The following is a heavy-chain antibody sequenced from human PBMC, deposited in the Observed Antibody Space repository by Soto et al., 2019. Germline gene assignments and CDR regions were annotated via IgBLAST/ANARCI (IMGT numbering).Heavy chain of an antibody. CDR2: IIPIFGTA. D-gene: IGHD3-22*01. CDR1: GGTFSSYA. V-gene: IGHV1-69*13. CDR3: AGDAGHYYDSSGYSQ. Sequence: ASVKVSCKASGGTFSSYAISWARQAPGQGREGMGGIIPIFGTANYAQKFQGRVTITADESTSTAYMELSSLRSEDTAVYYCAGDAGHYYDSSGYSQWGQGTLVTVSS. J-gene: IGHJ4*02.